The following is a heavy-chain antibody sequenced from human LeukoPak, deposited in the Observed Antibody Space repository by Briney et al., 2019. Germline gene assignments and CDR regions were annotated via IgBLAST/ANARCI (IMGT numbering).Heavy chain of an antibody. D-gene: IGHD3-22*01. Sequence: SETLSLTCAVSGGSISSGGYSWSWIRQPPGKGLEWIGYIYHSGSTYYNPSLKSRVTISVDRSKNQFSLKLSSVTAADTAVYYCARVLGPMIVGNWWFDPWGQGTLVTVSS. CDR2: IYHSGST. J-gene: IGHJ5*02. CDR3: ARVLGPMIVGNWWFDP. CDR1: GGSISSGGYS. V-gene: IGHV4-30-2*01.